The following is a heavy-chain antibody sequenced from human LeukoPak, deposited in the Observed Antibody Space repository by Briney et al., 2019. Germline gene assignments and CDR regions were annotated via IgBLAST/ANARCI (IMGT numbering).Heavy chain of an antibody. CDR3: TKVTSGG. Sequence: GGSLRLSWAASGFTFSNYGMHWVRQAPGKGLDWVACIHFDGSDKYYADSVKGRFTISRDNSKNTLYLQMNSLRVEDTAVYYCTKVTSGGWGQGTLVTVSS. CDR1: GFTFSNYG. D-gene: IGHD3-10*01. J-gene: IGHJ4*02. CDR2: IHFDGSDK. V-gene: IGHV3-30*02.